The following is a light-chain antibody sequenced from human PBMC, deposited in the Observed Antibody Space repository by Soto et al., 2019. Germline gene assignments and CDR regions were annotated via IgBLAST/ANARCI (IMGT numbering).Light chain of an antibody. CDR1: QSVSSY. J-gene: IGKJ4*01. V-gene: IGKV3-11*01. CDR2: DAS. CDR3: QQRSDWPT. Sequence: EIVLTQSPATLSLSPGERATLSCRASQSVSSYLAWYQQKPGQALRLLIYDASNRATGIPARFSGSGSGTDFTLTISSLEPEDFAVYYCQQRSDWPTFGGGTKVEI.